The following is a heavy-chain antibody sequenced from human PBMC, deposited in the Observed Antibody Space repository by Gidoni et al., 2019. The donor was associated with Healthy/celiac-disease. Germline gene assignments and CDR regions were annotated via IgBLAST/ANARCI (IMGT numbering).Heavy chain of an antibody. CDR1: GFTFSSYG. Sequence: QVQLVESGGGVVQPGRSLRLSCAASGFTFSSYGMPWVRQAPGKGLEWVAVIWYDGSNKYYADSVKGRFTISRDNSKNTLYLQMNSLRAEDTAVYYCARSYCSSTSCYTRSIDYWGQGTLVTVSS. J-gene: IGHJ4*02. D-gene: IGHD2-2*02. CDR3: ARSYCSSTSCYTRSIDY. CDR2: IWYDGSNK. V-gene: IGHV3-33*01.